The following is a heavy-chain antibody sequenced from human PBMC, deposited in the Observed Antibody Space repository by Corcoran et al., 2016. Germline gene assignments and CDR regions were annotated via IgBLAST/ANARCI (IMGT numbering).Heavy chain of an antibody. J-gene: IGHJ5*02. V-gene: IGHV1-18*01. D-gene: IGHD3-22*01. CDR1: GYTFSSYA. CDR3: ARGYYARFDP. Sequence: QGQLVQSGGEVRKPGASVKVSCQASGYTFSSYAISWVRQAPGQGLEWMGWISAYNRNTNYAQKFQDRVTMTTDTSTSTAYMELRSLRSEDTAVYYGARGYYARFDPWGQGTLVTVS. CDR2: ISAYNRNT.